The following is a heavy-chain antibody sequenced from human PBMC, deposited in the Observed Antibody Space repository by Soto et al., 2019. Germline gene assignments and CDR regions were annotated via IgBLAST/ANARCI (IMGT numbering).Heavy chain of an antibody. CDR2: MNPNSGNT. CDR3: AREVGGQRFDS. Sequence: QVQLVQSGAEVKKPGASVKVSCKASGYTFTSYDINWVRQATGQGLEWMGWMNPNSGNTGYAQKFQDRVTKARNTSISTHYKELGLLGSEHTAGYCRAREVGGQRFDSWGPGTLVTVSS. CDR1: GYTFTSYD. J-gene: IGHJ4*02. D-gene: IGHD3-16*01. V-gene: IGHV1-8*01.